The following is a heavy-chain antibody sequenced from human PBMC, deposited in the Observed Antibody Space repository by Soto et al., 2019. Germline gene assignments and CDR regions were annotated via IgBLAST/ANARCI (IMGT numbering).Heavy chain of an antibody. CDR1: GFTFIIYA. J-gene: IGHJ4*02. CDR2: ISGSGGST. D-gene: IGHD1-1*01. Sequence: LSCAASGFTFIIYAMSWVRQAPGKGLEWVSAISGSGGSTYYADSVKGRFTISRDSSKNTLYLQMNSLRAEDTAVYYCAKDGSLTLDYWGQGTLVPVSS. CDR3: AKDGSLTLDY. V-gene: IGHV3-23*01.